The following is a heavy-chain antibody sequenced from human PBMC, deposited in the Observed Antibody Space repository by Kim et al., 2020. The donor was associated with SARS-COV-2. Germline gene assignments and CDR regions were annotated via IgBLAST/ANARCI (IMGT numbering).Heavy chain of an antibody. J-gene: IGHJ6*02. V-gene: IGHV5-51*01. CDR2: IYPGDSDT. CDR3: ARRSHYYGSGSYYYYYGMGV. Sequence: GESLKISCKGSGYSFTSYWIGWVRQMPGKGLEWMGIIYPGDSDTRYSPSFQGQVTISADKSISTAYLQWSSLKASDTAMYYCARRSHYYGSGSYYYYYGMGVWGQGTTVTVSS. D-gene: IGHD3-10*01. CDR1: GYSFTSYW.